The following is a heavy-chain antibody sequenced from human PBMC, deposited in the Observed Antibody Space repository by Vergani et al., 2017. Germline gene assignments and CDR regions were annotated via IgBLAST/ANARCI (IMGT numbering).Heavy chain of an antibody. V-gene: IGHV3-30*04. CDR1: RFTFSNYA. J-gene: IGHJ5*02. D-gene: IGHD6-19*01. CDR3: AKGPRIAVAGTWFDP. Sequence: QVQLVESGGGVVQSGRSLTLSCAASRFTFSNYAMHWVRQAPGKGLEWVAVISYDGRNKYYADSVKGRFTISRDNSKNTLYLQMNSLRAEDTAVYYCAKGPRIAVAGTWFDPWGQGTLVTVSS. CDR2: ISYDGRNK.